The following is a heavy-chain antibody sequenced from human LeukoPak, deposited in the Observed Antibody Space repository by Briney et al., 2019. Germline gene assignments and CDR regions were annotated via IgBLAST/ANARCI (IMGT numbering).Heavy chain of an antibody. J-gene: IGHJ4*02. D-gene: IGHD1-26*01. CDR2: ISAYNGNT. CDR1: GYTFTSYG. CDR3: ARVGIRRELLDEGYYFDY. V-gene: IGHV1-18*01. Sequence: GASVKVSCKASGYTFTSYGISWVRQAPGQGLEWMGWISAYNGNTNYAQKLQGRVTMTTDTSTSTAYMELRSLRSDDTAVYYCARVGIRRELLDEGYYFDYWGQGTLVTVSS.